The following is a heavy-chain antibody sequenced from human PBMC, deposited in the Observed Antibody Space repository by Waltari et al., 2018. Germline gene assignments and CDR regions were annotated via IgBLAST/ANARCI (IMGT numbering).Heavy chain of an antibody. J-gene: IGHJ4*02. CDR2: ISYDGRNK. V-gene: IGHV3-30*04. Sequence: QVQLVESGGGVVQPGRSLRLSCAASGFTFSSYAMHWVRQAPGKGLEWVAVISYDGRNKYYADSVNGRFTITRDNSKNTLYLQMNSLRAEDTAVYYCAGAVAGRRPPDYWGQGTLVTVSS. D-gene: IGHD6-19*01. CDR3: AGAVAGRRPPDY. CDR1: GFTFSSYA.